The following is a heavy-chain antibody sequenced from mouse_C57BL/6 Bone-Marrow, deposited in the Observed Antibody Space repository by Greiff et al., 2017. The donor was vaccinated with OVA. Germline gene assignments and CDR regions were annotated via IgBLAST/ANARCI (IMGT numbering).Heavy chain of an antibody. D-gene: IGHD2-4*01. CDR1: GFTFSGYY. Sequence: EVQLVESEGGLVQPGRSMKLSCTASGFTFSGYYMAWVRQVPEKGLEWVANINYDGSSTYYLDSLKSRFIISRDNAKNILYLQMSSLKSEDTATYYCARGDYDGNFDYWGKGTTRTVSA. CDR2: INYDGSST. J-gene: IGHJ2*01. V-gene: IGHV5-16*01. CDR3: ARGDYDGNFDY.